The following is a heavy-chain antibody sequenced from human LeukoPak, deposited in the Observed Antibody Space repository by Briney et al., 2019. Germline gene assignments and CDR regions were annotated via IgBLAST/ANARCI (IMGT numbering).Heavy chain of an antibody. CDR2: INDSGSDN. Sequence: GGSLRLSCAASGFTFDYYWMTWVRQAPGKGLEWLGNINDSGSDNYNAAFEKGRFIIVNATDKQFLQMLINGLGAEATALYYLDSVKGRLTLSRDNGKNSRYLQMDSLRVEDTAGYYCARGWGERGKCRGGICNNPQFDYWRRGTVVSVSS. D-gene: IGHD3-16*01. CDR1: GFTFDYYW. J-gene: IGHJ4*02. V-gene: IGHV3-7*01. CDR3: DSVKGRLTLSRDNGKNSRYLQMDSLRVEDTAGYYCARGWGERGKCRGGICNNPQFDY.